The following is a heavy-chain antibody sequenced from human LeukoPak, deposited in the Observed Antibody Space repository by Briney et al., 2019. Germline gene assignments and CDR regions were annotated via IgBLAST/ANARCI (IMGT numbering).Heavy chain of an antibody. CDR1: GYTFTGYY. J-gene: IGHJ4*02. Sequence: GASVKVSCKASGYTFTGYYLHWVRQAPGQGLEWMGWMNPNSGNTGYAQKFQGRVTMTRNTSISTAYMELSSLRSEDTAVYYCAREYYDSSGYYPWDYWGQGTLVTVSS. CDR3: AREYYDSSGYYPWDY. CDR2: MNPNSGNT. D-gene: IGHD3-22*01. V-gene: IGHV1-8*02.